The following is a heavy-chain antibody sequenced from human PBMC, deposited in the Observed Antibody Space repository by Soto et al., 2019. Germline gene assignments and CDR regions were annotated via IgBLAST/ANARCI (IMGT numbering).Heavy chain of an antibody. CDR3: ARDLSMGDNWFDP. CDR2: IWYDGSNK. D-gene: IGHD3-10*01. Sequence: QVQLVESGGGVVQPGRSLRLSCAASGFTFSSYGMHWVRQAPGKGLEWVAVIWYDGSNKYYADSVKGRFTISRDNSKNTVYLQMNSLRAEDTAVYYCARDLSMGDNWFDPWGQGTLVTVSS. J-gene: IGHJ5*02. V-gene: IGHV3-33*01. CDR1: GFTFSSYG.